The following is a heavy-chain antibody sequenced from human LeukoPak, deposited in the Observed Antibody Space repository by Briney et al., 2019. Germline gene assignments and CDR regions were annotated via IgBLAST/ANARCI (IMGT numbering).Heavy chain of an antibody. V-gene: IGHV1-2*02. Sequence: GASVKVSCKASGYTFTDYYIHWVRQAPGQGLEWMGWINPNNGGIHYSQRFQGRVTMTRDTSISTAYVELSRLRSDDTAVYYCARDRSREYYDILTGYYTYYYYMDVWGKGTTVTVSS. CDR1: GYTFTDYY. J-gene: IGHJ6*03. CDR3: ARDRSREYYDILTGYYTYYYYMDV. D-gene: IGHD3-9*01. CDR2: INPNNGGI.